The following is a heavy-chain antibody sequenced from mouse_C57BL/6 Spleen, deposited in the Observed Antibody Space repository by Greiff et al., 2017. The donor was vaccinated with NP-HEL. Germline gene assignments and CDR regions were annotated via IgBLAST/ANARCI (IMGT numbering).Heavy chain of an antibody. Sequence: EVHLVESGGDLVKPGGSLKLSCAASGFTFSSYGMSWVRQTPDKRLEWVATISSGGSYTYYPDSVKGRFTISRDNAKNTLYLQMSSLKSEDTAMYYCARHHTTGWYFDVWGTGTTVTVSS. J-gene: IGHJ1*03. CDR3: ARHHTTGWYFDV. CDR1: GFTFSSYG. D-gene: IGHD1-1*01. CDR2: ISSGGSYT. V-gene: IGHV5-6*01.